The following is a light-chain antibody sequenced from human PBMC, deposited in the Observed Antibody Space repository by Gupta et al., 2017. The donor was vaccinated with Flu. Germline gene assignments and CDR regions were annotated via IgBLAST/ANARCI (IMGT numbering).Light chain of an antibody. Sequence: RVTISCSGSSSNIGRYPVNWHQQFPGTAPKLLIQSNNQRPSGVPDRFSGSKSGTSASLAISGLQSEDETDYYCATWDNSLQGWVFGGGTKLTVL. J-gene: IGLJ3*02. V-gene: IGLV1-44*01. CDR1: SSNIGRYP. CDR3: ATWDNSLQGWV. CDR2: SNN.